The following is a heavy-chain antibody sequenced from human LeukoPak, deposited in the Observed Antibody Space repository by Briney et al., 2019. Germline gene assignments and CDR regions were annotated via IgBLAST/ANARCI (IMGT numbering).Heavy chain of an antibody. J-gene: IGHJ4*02. CDR3: ARASGSYLYYFDY. Sequence: GGSLRLSCAASGFTFSNHWMSWVRQAPGKGLEWVAVISYDGSNKYYADSVKGRFTISRDNSKNTLYLQMNSLRAEDTAVYYCARASGSYLYYFDYWGQGTLVTVSS. V-gene: IGHV3-30-3*01. CDR2: ISYDGSNK. D-gene: IGHD1-26*01. CDR1: GFTFSNHW.